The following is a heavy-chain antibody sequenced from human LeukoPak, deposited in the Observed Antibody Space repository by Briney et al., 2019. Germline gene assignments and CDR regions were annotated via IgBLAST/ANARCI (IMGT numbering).Heavy chain of an antibody. Sequence: GASVKVSCKASGFIFTGYYMHWVRQAPGQGLEWMGWINTNTGNPTYAQGFTGRFAFSLDTSVSTAYLQISSLKAEDTAVYYCAREGWLRRLVYYYYHMDVWGKGTTVTVSS. CDR2: INTNTGNP. J-gene: IGHJ6*03. V-gene: IGHV7-4-1*02. D-gene: IGHD5-12*01. CDR1: GFIFTGYY. CDR3: AREGWLRRLVYYYYHMDV.